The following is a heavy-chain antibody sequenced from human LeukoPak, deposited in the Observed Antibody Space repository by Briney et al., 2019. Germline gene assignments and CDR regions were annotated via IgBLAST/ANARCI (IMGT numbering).Heavy chain of an antibody. CDR3: AKDRDDSSGYLTLDY. Sequence: GGSLRLSCAASGFTFSSYSMNWVRQAPGKGLEWVSYISSSSSTIYYADSVKGRFTISRDNAKNSLYLQMNSLRAEDTALYYCAKDRDDSSGYLTLDYWGQGTLVTVSS. J-gene: IGHJ4*02. D-gene: IGHD3-22*01. V-gene: IGHV3-48*01. CDR2: ISSSSSTI. CDR1: GFTFSSYS.